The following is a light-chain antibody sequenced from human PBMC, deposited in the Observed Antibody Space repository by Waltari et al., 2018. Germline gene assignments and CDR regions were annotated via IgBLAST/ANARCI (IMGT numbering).Light chain of an antibody. CDR1: QSLLHSNGNTY. Sequence: DVVMTQSPLSLPITPGPPASMTCRSSQSLLHSNGNTYLSWFLQKPGQPPRRLIYKVSNRDSGVPDRFSGSGAGTDFTLKISRVEAEDVGVYYCMQGTHLLTFGGGTKVEIK. V-gene: IGKV2-30*02. CDR2: KVS. J-gene: IGKJ4*01. CDR3: MQGTHLLT.